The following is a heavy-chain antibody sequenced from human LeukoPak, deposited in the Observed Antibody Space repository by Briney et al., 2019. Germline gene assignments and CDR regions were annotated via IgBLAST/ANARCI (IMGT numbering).Heavy chain of an antibody. J-gene: IGHJ4*02. V-gene: IGHV1-8*01. D-gene: IGHD3-22*01. CDR2: MNPSSGNT. CDR1: GYTFTSTD. Sequence: ASVKVSCKASGYTFTSTDINWVRQATGQGLEWMGWMNPSSGNTGYAQHFQGRLTMTRDTSISTAYMELSSLRSEDTAVYYCARVHYYDNSGYWFFDYWGQGTLVTVSS. CDR3: ARVHYYDNSGYWFFDY.